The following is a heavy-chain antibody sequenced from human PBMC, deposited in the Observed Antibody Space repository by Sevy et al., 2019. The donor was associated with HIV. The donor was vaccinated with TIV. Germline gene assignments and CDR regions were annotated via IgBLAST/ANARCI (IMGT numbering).Heavy chain of an antibody. V-gene: IGHV4-30-4*01. CDR2: IYYSGST. D-gene: IGHD4-17*01. J-gene: IGHJ4*02. Sequence: SETLSLTCTVSGGSISSGDYYWSWIRQPPGKGLEWIGYIYYSGSTYYNPSLKSRVTISVDTSKNQFSLKLSSVTAADTAVYYCAKVTIKTSYCFDYWGQGTLVTFSS. CDR1: GGSISSGDYY. CDR3: AKVTIKTSYCFDY.